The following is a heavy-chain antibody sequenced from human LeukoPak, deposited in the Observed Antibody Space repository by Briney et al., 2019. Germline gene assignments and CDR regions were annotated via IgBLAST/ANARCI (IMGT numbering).Heavy chain of an antibody. CDR2: IWYDGSNK. J-gene: IGHJ4*02. V-gene: IGHV3-33*01. Sequence: GGSLRLSCAASGFTFSSYGMHWVRQAPGKGLEWVAVIWYDGSNKYYADSVKGRFTISRDNSKNTPYLQMNSLRAEDTAVYYCARDLPYCSGGSCYWEGFDYWGQGTLVTVSS. D-gene: IGHD2-15*01. CDR3: ARDLPYCSGGSCYWEGFDY. CDR1: GFTFSSYG.